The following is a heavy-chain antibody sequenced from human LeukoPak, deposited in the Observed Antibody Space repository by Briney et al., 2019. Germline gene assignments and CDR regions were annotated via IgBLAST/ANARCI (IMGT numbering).Heavy chain of an antibody. CDR2: MNPNSGNT. CDR1: GYTFTSYD. CDR3: ARYRLVVVPAAMKEGPYYYYGMDV. V-gene: IGHV1-8*01. D-gene: IGHD2-2*01. Sequence: ASVKVSCKASGYTFTSYDINWVRQATGQGLEWMGWMNPNSGNTGYAQKFQGRVTMTRNTSISTAYMELSSLRSEDTAVYYCARYRLVVVPAAMKEGPYYYYGMDVWGQGTTATVSS. J-gene: IGHJ6*02.